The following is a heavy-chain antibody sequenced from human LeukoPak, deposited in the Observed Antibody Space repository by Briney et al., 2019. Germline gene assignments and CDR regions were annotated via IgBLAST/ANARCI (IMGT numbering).Heavy chain of an antibody. Sequence: RGSLRLSCAASGFTFSSYAMSWVRQAPGKGLEWVSAISGSGGSTYYADPVKGRFTISRDNSKNTLYLQMNSLRAEDTAVYYCARDSYGTLDYWGQGTLVTVSS. D-gene: IGHD5-18*01. V-gene: IGHV3-23*01. J-gene: IGHJ4*02. CDR2: ISGSGGST. CDR1: GFTFSSYA. CDR3: ARDSYGTLDY.